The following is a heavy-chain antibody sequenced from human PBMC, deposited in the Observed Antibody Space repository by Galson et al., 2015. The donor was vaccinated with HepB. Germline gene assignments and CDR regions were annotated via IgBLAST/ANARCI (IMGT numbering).Heavy chain of an antibody. CDR3: ARGRGGYNLAY. V-gene: IGHV1-46*01. J-gene: IGHJ4*02. CDR1: GYTFTTYY. CDR2: INTSDGRT. D-gene: IGHD5-24*01. Sequence: SVKVSCKASGYTFTTYYILWVRQAPGQGLEWVGMINTSDGRTSYPQKFRGRVTMTRDTSSSTVYMELSTLRSDDTAIYYCARGRGGYNLAYWGQGTLVTVSS.